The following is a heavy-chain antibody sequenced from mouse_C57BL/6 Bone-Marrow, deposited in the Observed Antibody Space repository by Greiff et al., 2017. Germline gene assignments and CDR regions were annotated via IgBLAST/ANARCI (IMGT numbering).Heavy chain of an antibody. CDR1: GFNIKDYY. CDR3: TSSLVYYGTNY. V-gene: IGHV14-2*01. J-gene: IGHJ2*01. Sequence: VQLQQSGAELVKPGASVKLSCTASGFNIKDYYIHWVKQRTEQGLEWIGRIDPEDGETKYAQKFQDKATVTADTSSNTAYLQLSSLTSEDTAVYYCTSSLVYYGTNYWGQGTTLTVSS. CDR2: IDPEDGET. D-gene: IGHD1-1*01.